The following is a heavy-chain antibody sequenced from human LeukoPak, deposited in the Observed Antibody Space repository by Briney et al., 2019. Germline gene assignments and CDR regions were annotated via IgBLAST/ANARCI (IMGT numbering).Heavy chain of an antibody. D-gene: IGHD1-26*01. CDR3: ARDRGPSGSYYFDY. V-gene: IGHV1-18*01. CDR1: DYTFTIYG. CDR2: ISVYNGDT. J-gene: IGHJ4*02. Sequence: ASVTLSFTTSDYTFTIYGITWVRQAPGQGLEWKGWISVYNGDTSYAQNLQARVSMTTDTSTSTAYMELRSLGSDDTAIYYGARDRGPSGSYYFDYWGQGTLVTVSS.